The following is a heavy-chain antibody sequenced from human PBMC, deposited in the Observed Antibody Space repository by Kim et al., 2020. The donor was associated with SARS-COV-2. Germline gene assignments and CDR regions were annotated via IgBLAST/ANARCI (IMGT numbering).Heavy chain of an antibody. D-gene: IGHD3-3*01. CDR2: ISSSSSYI. V-gene: IGHV3-21*01. Sequence: GGSLRLSCAASGFTFSSYSMNWVRQAPGKGLEWVSSISSSSSYIYYADSVKGRFTISRDNAKNSLYLQMNSLRAEETAVYYCARGGYRYYDFWSGSHPRLDGFDPWGQGTLVTVSS. J-gene: IGHJ5*02. CDR1: GFTFSSYS. CDR3: ARGGYRYYDFWSGSHPRLDGFDP.